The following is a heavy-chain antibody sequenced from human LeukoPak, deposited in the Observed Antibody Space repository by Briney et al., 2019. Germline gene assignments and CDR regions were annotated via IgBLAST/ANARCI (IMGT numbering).Heavy chain of an antibody. CDR1: GFTVSSNY. CDR2: IYSGGST. J-gene: IGHJ6*02. CDR3: ARAPPKYCSSTSCYYHYYGMDV. D-gene: IGHD2-2*01. V-gene: IGHV3-66*02. Sequence: GGSLRLSCAASGFTVSSNYMSWVRQAPGKGLEWVSVIYSGGSTYYADSVKGRFTISRDNSKNTLYLQMNSLRAEDTAVYYCARAPPKYCSSTSCYYHYYGMDVWGQGTTVTVSS.